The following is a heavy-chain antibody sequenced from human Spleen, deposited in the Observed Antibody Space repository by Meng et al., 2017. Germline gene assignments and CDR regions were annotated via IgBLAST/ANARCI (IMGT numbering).Heavy chain of an antibody. J-gene: IGHJ4*02. Sequence: ASVKVSCKASGYTLTSNEINWVRQATGQGLEWMGWMNPNSGNTGYAQKFQGRVTMTRNTSISTAYMELGSLRSEDTAVYYCARAVRGYDYWGQGTLVTVSS. V-gene: IGHV1-8*01. D-gene: IGHD2-2*01. CDR2: MNPNSGNT. CDR1: GYTLTSNE. CDR3: ARAVRGYDY.